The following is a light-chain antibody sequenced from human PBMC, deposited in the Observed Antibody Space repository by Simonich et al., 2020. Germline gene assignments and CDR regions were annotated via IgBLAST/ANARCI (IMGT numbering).Light chain of an antibody. V-gene: IGLV10-54*01. CDR1: SNNVGNQG. J-gene: IGLJ3*02. Sequence: QAGLTQPPSVSKRLRQTATLTCTGNSNNVGNQGAAWLQQHQGHPHKLQAYRNNNRTSGVTARLSVSRSGNTASLTMTGLQPEDEADYYCSAWDSSLSARWVFGGGTKLTVL. CDR2: RNN. CDR3: SAWDSSLSARWV.